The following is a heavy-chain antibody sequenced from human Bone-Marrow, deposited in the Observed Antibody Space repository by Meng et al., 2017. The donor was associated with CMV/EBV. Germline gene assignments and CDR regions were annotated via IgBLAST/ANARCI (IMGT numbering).Heavy chain of an antibody. CDR1: GGTFKIYA. D-gene: IGHD3-10*01. V-gene: IGHV1-69*05. Sequence: SVKVSCKASGGTFKIYAINWVRQASGQGLEWMGGIIPVFGTANFAQRFQGRLTITTDESTSTAYMELSSLTSDDTAVYFCVRGVPYDAFDIWGQGTLVTVSS. CDR2: IIPVFGTA. CDR3: VRGVPYDAFDI. J-gene: IGHJ3*02.